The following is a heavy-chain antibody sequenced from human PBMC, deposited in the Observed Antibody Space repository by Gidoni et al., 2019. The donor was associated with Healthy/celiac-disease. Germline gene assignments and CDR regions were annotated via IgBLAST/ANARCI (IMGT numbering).Heavy chain of an antibody. CDR1: GFTFRSYS. CDR2: INSSSSTI. D-gene: IGHD3-3*01. V-gene: IGHV3-48*02. J-gene: IGHJ4*02. CDR3: ARDRETLYYDFWSGYWYFDY. Sequence: EVQLVESGGGLVQPGGSLRLSCAASGFTFRSYSMHWVRQAPGKGLEWVSYINSSSSTIYYADSVKGRFTISRDNAKNSLYLQMNSLRDEDTAVYYCARDRETLYYDFWSGYWYFDYWGQGTLVTVSS.